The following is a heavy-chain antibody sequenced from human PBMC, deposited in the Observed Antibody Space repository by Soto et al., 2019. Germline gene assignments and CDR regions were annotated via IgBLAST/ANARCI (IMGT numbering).Heavy chain of an antibody. CDR2: INHSGST. V-gene: IGHV4-34*01. D-gene: IGHD2-15*01. J-gene: IGHJ4*02. CDR3: ARFYRRAARSVSPTAPDY. Sequence: SETLSLTCAVYGGSFSGYYWSWIRQPPGKGLEWIGEINHSGSTNYNPSLKSRVTITVDTSKNQFSLKLSSVTAADTAVYYCARFYRRAARSVSPTAPDYWGQGTLVTVSS. CDR1: GGSFSGYY.